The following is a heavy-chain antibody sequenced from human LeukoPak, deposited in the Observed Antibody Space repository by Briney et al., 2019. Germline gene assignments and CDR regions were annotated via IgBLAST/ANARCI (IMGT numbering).Heavy chain of an antibody. V-gene: IGHV4-59*01. CDR2: IYYSGST. Sequence: SETLSLTCTVSGGSISSCYWSWIRHPPGKGLEWIGYIYYSGSTNYNPSLKSRVTISVDTSKNQFSLKLSSVTAADTAVYYCARSRAGGYDAFDIWGQGTMVTVSS. CDR3: ARSRAGGYDAFDI. D-gene: IGHD6-25*01. CDR1: GGSISSCY. J-gene: IGHJ3*02.